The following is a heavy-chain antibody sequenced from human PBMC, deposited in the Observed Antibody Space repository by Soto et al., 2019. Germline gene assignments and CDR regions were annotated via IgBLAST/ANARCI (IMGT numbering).Heavy chain of an antibody. CDR1: GGAISTYY. CDR3: ARGQRFSDWFDP. CDR2: IYSSGST. J-gene: IGHJ5*02. V-gene: IGHV4-4*07. Sequence: PSETLSLTCTVSGGAISTYYWTWIRQTAGKGLEWIGRIYSSGSTKYNPALQSRVTTSLDTSNNQFSLRLTSVTAADTAVYYCARGQRFSDWFDPWGQGTLVTVS. D-gene: IGHD3-3*01.